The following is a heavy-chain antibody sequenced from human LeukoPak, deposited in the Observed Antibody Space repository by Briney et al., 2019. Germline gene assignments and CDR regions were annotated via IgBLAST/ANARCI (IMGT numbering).Heavy chain of an antibody. V-gene: IGHV3-15*01. CDR3: TTDPIYYYDSSGYYSPIVNAGY. D-gene: IGHD3-22*01. Sequence: PGGSLRLSCVASGFTFSDYTMNWVRQAPGKGLEWVGRIKSKTDGGTTDYAAPVKGRFTISRDDSKNTLYLQMNSLKTEDTAVYYCTTDPIYYYDSSGYYSPIVNAGYWGQGTLVTVSS. J-gene: IGHJ4*02. CDR1: GFTFSDYT. CDR2: IKSKTDGGTT.